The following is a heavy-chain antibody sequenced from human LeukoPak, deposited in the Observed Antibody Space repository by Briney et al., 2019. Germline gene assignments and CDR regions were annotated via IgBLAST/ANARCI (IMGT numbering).Heavy chain of an antibody. J-gene: IGHJ5*02. Sequence: SETLSLTCTVSGGSISGGGYYWSWIRQHPGKGLEWIGYIYYSGSTYYNPSLKSRVTISVDTSKNQFSLKLSSVTAADTAVYYCARAPGGYCSSTSCSNWFDPWGQGTLVTVSS. D-gene: IGHD2-2*01. CDR3: ARAPGGYCSSTSCSNWFDP. V-gene: IGHV4-31*03. CDR1: GGSISGGGYY. CDR2: IYYSGST.